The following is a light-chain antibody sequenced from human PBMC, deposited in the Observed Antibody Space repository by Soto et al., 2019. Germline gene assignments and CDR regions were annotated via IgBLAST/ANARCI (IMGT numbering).Light chain of an antibody. V-gene: IGLV2-23*01. CDR1: SGDVGSCNL. CDR2: EGT. J-gene: IGLJ1*01. CDR3: CSYAGSRTYL. Sequence: QSVLTQPASVSGSPGQSITISCTGTSGDVGSCNLVSWFQQLPGKAPQLMIYEGTKRPSGVSNRFSGSKSGSTASLTISGLQADDEADYYCCSYAGSRTYLFGTGTKLTVL.